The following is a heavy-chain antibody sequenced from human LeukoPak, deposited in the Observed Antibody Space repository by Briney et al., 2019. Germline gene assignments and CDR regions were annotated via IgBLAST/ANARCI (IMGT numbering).Heavy chain of an antibody. Sequence: GGSLRLSCAASGFTFSSYWMSWVRQAPGKGLEWVANMKQDGSEKYYVDSVKGRFTISRDNAKNSLYLQMNSLRAEDTAVYYCARWPGYCSGGSCYRGGDYWGQGTLVTVSS. CDR1: GFTFSSYW. D-gene: IGHD2-15*01. CDR3: ARWPGYCSGGSCYRGGDY. J-gene: IGHJ4*02. CDR2: MKQDGSEK. V-gene: IGHV3-7*03.